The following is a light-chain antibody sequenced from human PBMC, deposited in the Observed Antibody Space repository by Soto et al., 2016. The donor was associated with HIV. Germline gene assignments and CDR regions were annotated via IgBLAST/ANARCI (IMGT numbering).Light chain of an antibody. CDR3: QQTYNTRMYT. CDR1: QNINKY. J-gene: IGKJ2*01. Sequence: DIQMTQSPSSLSASVRDRVTITCRASQNINKYLNWYQQKPGEAPKLLIYGASSLESGVPSRFSGSGSGTDFTLTISSLQPEDFATYYCQQTYNTRMYTFGQGTKLEIK. CDR2: GAS. V-gene: IGKV1-39*01.